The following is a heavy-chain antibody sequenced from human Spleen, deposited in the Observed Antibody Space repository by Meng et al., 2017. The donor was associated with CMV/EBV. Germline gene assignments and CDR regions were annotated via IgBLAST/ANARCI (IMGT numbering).Heavy chain of an antibody. CDR3: ARDSLIAAAGTDSFDY. CDR2: IYHGGSS. D-gene: IGHD6-13*01. Sequence: SETLSLTCTVSGYSISSDYYWGWIRQPPGTGLEWIGSIYHGGSSYYNPSLKSRVTVSIDTSKNQFSLKLSSVTAADTAVYYCARDSLIAAAGTDSFDYWGQGTLVTVSS. CDR1: GYSISSDYY. V-gene: IGHV4-38-2*02. J-gene: IGHJ4*02.